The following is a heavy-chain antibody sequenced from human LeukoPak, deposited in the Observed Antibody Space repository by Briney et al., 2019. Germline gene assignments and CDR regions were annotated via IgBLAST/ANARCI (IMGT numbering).Heavy chain of an antibody. CDR3: AKGSDYDSSGSFYFDY. J-gene: IGHJ4*02. CDR1: GFTFSSYA. D-gene: IGHD3-22*01. Sequence: GGSLRLSCAASGFTFSSYAMSWVRQAPGKGLEWVSGISGSGDNTYYADSVKGRFTISRDNSKNTLYVQVNSLGTEDTAAYYCAKGSDYDSSGSFYFDYWGQGTLVTVSS. V-gene: IGHV3-23*01. CDR2: ISGSGDNT.